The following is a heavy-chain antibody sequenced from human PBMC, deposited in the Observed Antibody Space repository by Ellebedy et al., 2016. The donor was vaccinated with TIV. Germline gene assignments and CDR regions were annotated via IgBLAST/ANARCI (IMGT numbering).Heavy chain of an antibody. Sequence: SETLSLXXAVSGDSLSSHYWTWIRQPPGKGLEWIGYISYSGDINYNPSLRSRVTISRDTSKNQFFLDLRSVTAADTAVYYCARDPSYSGSRCCDIWGQGTMVTVSS. D-gene: IGHD1-26*01. V-gene: IGHV4-59*11. CDR2: ISYSGDI. J-gene: IGHJ3*02. CDR1: GDSLSSHY. CDR3: ARDPSYSGSRCCDI.